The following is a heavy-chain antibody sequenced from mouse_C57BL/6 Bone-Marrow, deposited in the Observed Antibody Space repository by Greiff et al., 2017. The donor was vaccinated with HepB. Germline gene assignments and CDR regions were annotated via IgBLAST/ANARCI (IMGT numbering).Heavy chain of an antibody. Sequence: QVQLQQSGAELVRPGTSVKMSCKASGYTFTNYWIGWAKQRPGHGLEWIGDIYPGGGYTNYNEKFKGKATLTADQSSSTAYMQFSSLTSEDSAIYYCARRTYGNFWYFDVWGTGTTVTVSS. J-gene: IGHJ1*03. CDR2: IYPGGGYT. V-gene: IGHV1-63*01. D-gene: IGHD2-1*01. CDR3: ARRTYGNFWYFDV. CDR1: GYTFTNYW.